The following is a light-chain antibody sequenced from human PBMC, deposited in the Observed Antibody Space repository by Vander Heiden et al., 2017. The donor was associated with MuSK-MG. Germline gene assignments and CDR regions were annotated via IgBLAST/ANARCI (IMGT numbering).Light chain of an antibody. CDR3: QVWDSSSDHFLYV. J-gene: IGLJ1*01. CDR2: YDS. Sequence: SYVLTQPPSVSVDPGKTARITCGGNNIGSKSVHWYQQKPGQAPVLVIYYDSDRPSGIPERFSGSNSGNTATLTISRVEAGDEADYYCQVWDSSSDHFLYVFGTGTKVTVL. CDR1: NIGSKS. V-gene: IGLV3-21*04.